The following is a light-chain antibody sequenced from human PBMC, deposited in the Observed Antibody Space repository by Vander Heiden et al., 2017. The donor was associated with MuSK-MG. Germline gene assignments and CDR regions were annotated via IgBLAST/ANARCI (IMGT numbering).Light chain of an antibody. V-gene: IGKV3-11*01. CDR3: QRRSRLPIT. CDR2: DAS. J-gene: IGKJ4*01. CDR1: QSVRRL. Sequence: EIVLTQSPATLSLSPGERATLSCRTSQSVRRLLAWYQQRPGQPPRLLVYDASNRSPHIPTRYSCCGYRTHFTLSISSLVLDDFPVYYCQRRSRLPITFGGGSRVEI.